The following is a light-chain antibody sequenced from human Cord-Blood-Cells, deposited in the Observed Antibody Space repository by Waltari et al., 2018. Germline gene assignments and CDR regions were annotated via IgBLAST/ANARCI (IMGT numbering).Light chain of an antibody. CDR2: DAS. CDR1: QDGSSY. J-gene: IGKJ4*01. V-gene: IGKV3-11*01. Sequence: EIVFTQCPATLSLSPGERATLACRASQDGSSYLAWYQQKPAQAPRLLMYDASNRAAGIPARICGSGSATEFTPTISSLQPEDFAVYYCQQRSNWHPFTFGQGTKVEIK. CDR3: QQRSNWHPFT.